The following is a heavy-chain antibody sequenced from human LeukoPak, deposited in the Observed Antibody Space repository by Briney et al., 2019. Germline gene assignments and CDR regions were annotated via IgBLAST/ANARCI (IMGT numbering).Heavy chain of an antibody. Sequence: PSETLSLTCTVSGGSISSSSYYWGWIRQPPGKGLEWIGSIYYSGSTYYNPSLKSRVTISVDTSKNQFSLKLSSVTAADTAVYYCARGNSGCYGSGPWFDPWGQGTLVTVFS. V-gene: IGHV4-39*07. CDR2: IYYSGST. D-gene: IGHD3-10*01. CDR3: ARGNSGCYGSGPWFDP. CDR1: GGSISSSSYY. J-gene: IGHJ5*02.